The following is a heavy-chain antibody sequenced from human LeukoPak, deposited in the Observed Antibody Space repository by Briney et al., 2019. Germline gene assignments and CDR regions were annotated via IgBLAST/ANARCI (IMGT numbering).Heavy chain of an antibody. J-gene: IGHJ4*02. CDR2: MWSDGRTT. Sequence: PGGSLRLSCAASGFTFSNYGMSWVRQAPGKGLEWVAVMWSDGRTTYYADSVKGRFTISRDNSKNTLYLQMKSLRADDTAVYYCAKNGVYCDVHCPADYWGQGTLVTVSS. V-gene: IGHV3-33*06. D-gene: IGHD2-21*02. CDR3: AKNGVYCDVHCPADY. CDR1: GFTFSNYG.